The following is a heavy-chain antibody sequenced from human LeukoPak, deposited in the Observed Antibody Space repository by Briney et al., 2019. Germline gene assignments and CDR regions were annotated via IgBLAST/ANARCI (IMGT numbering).Heavy chain of an antibody. CDR2: IIPIFGTA. V-gene: IGHV1-69*01. Sequence: GSSVKVSCKASGGTFSSYAISWVRQAPGQGLEWMGGIIPIFGTANYAQKFQGRVTITADESTSTAYMELSSLRSEDTAVYYCAKLGYCSSTSCYGRYYYMDVWGKGTTVTVSS. CDR3: AKLGYCSSTSCYGRYYYMDV. CDR1: GGTFSSYA. D-gene: IGHD2-2*01. J-gene: IGHJ6*03.